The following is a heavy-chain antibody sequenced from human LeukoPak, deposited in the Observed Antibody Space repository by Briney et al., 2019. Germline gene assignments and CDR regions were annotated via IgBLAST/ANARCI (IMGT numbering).Heavy chain of an antibody. J-gene: IGHJ6*03. CDR1: GYTFTGYY. V-gene: IGHV1-2*02. CDR3: ARDRSERSKSFGWYYYYMDV. CDR2: INPNSGGT. Sequence: GASVKVSCKASGYTFTGYYMHWVRQAPGQGLEWMGWINPNSGGTNYAQKFQGRVTMTRDTSISTAYMERSRLRSDDTAVYYCARDRSERSKSFGWYYYYMDVWGKGTTVTVSS. D-gene: IGHD3-10*01.